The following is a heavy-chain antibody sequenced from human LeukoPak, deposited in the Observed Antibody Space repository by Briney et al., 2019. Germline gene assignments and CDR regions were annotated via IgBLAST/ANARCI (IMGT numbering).Heavy chain of an antibody. J-gene: IGHJ4*02. Sequence: GGSLRLSCAASGFTFSSYGMHWVRQAPGKGLEWVAVIWYDGRTQFYAESVKGRFAVSRDNSKNTLYLQMNSLRAEDTAVYHCARGEYYHESSGYPNYWGQGTLVTVSS. V-gene: IGHV3-33*08. D-gene: IGHD3-22*01. CDR3: ARGEYYHESSGYPNY. CDR2: IWYDGRTQ. CDR1: GFTFSSYG.